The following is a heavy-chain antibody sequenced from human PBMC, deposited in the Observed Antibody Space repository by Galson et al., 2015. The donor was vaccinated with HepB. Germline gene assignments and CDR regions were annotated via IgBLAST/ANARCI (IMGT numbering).Heavy chain of an antibody. J-gene: IGHJ3*02. D-gene: IGHD2-21*02. CDR3: AHRRSIAVVTNAFDI. CDR1: GFSLSTSGVG. V-gene: IGHV2-5*01. Sequence: PALVKPTQTLTLTCTFSGFSLSTSGVGVGWIRQPPGKALEWLALIYWSDDKRYSPSLKSRLTITKDTSKNQVVLTMTNMDPVDTATYYCAHRRSIAVVTNAFDIWGQGTMVTVSS. CDR2: IYWSDDK.